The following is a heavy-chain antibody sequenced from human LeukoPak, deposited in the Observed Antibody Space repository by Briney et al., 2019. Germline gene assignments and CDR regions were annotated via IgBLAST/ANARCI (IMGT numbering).Heavy chain of an antibody. CDR2: ISDSGGST. J-gene: IGHJ3*01. CDR1: GFTFSSYA. CDR3: ATPRGIVVVVAAPSFDF. V-gene: IGHV3-23*01. Sequence: GGSLRLSCAASGFTFSSYAMSWVRQAPGKGLEWVSSISDSGGSTYYADSVKGRFTVSRDNSKNTLFLQMSSLRADDTAVYYCATPRGIVVVVAAPSFDFWGQGTMVTVSS. D-gene: IGHD2-15*01.